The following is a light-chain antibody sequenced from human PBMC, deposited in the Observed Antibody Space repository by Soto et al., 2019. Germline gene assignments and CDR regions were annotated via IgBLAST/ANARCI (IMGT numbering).Light chain of an antibody. J-gene: IGKJ1*01. CDR2: GAS. CDR1: QTTRSNY. Sequence: ETVLTQSPGTLSLSPGERATLSCRASQTTRSNYLAWYRQTPGQAPRLLIYGASNRATGIADRFSGSGSGTDFTLIISRLEPEDFALYYCQQDGSAPWTFGQGTKVEIK. CDR3: QQDGSAPWT. V-gene: IGKV3-20*01.